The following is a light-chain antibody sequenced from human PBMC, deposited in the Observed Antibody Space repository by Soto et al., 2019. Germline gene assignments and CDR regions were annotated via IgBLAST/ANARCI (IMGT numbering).Light chain of an antibody. CDR1: QSVSGW. CDR3: RQYNSYPWT. V-gene: IGKV1-5*01. Sequence: DIQMTQSPSTLSASVGDSVTITCRASQSVSGWLAWYQQKPGKAPNLLIYDASSLQSGVPSRFSGGGSGTESTLTISSLQPDDFATYYCRQYNSYPWTFGQGTKVDI. J-gene: IGKJ1*01. CDR2: DAS.